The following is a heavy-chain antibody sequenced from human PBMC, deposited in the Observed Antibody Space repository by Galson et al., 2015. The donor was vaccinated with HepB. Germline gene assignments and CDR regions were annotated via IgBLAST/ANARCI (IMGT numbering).Heavy chain of an antibody. CDR3: AKSNRGLGSGHYGGGCLDL. J-gene: IGHJ2*01. V-gene: IGHV3-66*01. Sequence: SLRLSCAASGFTVIGNYMAWVRQAPGKGLEWVSVVYRGGGRYYADSVQGRFTIFRDDSKNTLFLQMNSLKVEDTAVYYCAKSNRGLGSGHYGGGCLDLWGRGILVTVSS. CDR1: GFTVIGNY. CDR2: VYRGGGR. D-gene: IGHD4-23*01.